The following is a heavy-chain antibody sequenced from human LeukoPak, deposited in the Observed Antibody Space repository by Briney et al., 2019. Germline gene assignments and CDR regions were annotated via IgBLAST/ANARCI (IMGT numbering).Heavy chain of an antibody. Sequence: PSETLSLTCTVSGGSISSSSYYWGWIRQPPGKGLEWIGSIYYSGSTYYNPSLKSRVTISVDTSKNQFSLKLSSVTAADTAVYYCAREDYDSSGPLYFDYWGQGTLVTVSS. CDR2: IYYSGST. D-gene: IGHD3-22*01. CDR1: GGSISSSSYY. J-gene: IGHJ4*02. V-gene: IGHV4-39*07. CDR3: AREDYDSSGPLYFDY.